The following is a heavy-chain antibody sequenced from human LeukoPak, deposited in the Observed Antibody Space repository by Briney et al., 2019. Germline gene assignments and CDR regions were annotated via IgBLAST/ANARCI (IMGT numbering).Heavy chain of an antibody. CDR1: GYSFTSYW. J-gene: IGHJ4*02. D-gene: IGHD6-13*01. CDR2: IDPSDSYT. V-gene: IGHV5-10-1*01. CDR3: ARHIVAAGTGLLGGIDY. Sequence: GESLKISCKGSGYSFTSYWISWVRQVPGKGLGWMGRIDPSDSYTNYSPSFQGHVTISADKSITTAYLQWSSLKASDTAMYYCARHIVAAGTGLLGGIDYWGQGTLVTVSS.